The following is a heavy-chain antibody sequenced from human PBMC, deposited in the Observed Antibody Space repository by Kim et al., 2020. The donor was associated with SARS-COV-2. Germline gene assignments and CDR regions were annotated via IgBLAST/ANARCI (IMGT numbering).Heavy chain of an antibody. CDR2: INHSGST. Sequence: SETLSLTCAVYGGSFSGYYLSWIRQPPGKGLEWIGEINHSGSTNYNPSLKSRVTISVDTSKNQFSLKLSSVTAADTAVYYCARGRRGDPRNWFDPWGQGTLVTVSS. D-gene: IGHD2-21*02. J-gene: IGHJ5*02. CDR1: GGSFSGYY. CDR3: ARGRRGDPRNWFDP. V-gene: IGHV4-34*01.